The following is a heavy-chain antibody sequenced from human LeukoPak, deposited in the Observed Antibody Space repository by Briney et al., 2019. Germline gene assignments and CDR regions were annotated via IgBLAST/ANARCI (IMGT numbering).Heavy chain of an antibody. J-gene: IGHJ4*02. CDR1: GFTFSSYW. Sequence: GGSLRLSCAASGFTFSSYWMTWVRQAPGKGLEWVANIKRDGSEKHYVDSVKGRFTISRDNAKNSMFLQMNSLRAEDTAAYYCASLLVAVVASVDYWGQGTLVTVSS. CDR3: ASLLVAVVASVDY. CDR2: IKRDGSEK. D-gene: IGHD5-12*01. V-gene: IGHV3-7*03.